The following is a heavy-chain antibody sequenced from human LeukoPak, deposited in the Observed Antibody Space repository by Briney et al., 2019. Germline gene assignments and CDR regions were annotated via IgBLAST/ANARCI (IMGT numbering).Heavy chain of an antibody. D-gene: IGHD3-9*01. CDR3: TRSPDIDILTGYSRYYFDY. CDR1: GYSFTSYW. CDR2: IYPGDSHT. J-gene: IGHJ4*02. V-gene: IGHV5-51*01. Sequence: GESLKISCKGAGYSFTSYWIGWVRQMPGKGLEWMGFIYPGDSHTRYSPSFQGQGTISADNSISTAYLQWNSLKASDTAIYYCTRSPDIDILTGYSRYYFDYWGQGTLVTVSS.